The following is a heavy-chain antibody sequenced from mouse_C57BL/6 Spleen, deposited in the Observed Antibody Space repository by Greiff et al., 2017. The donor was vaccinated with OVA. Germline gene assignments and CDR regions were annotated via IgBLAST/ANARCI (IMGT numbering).Heavy chain of an antibody. CDR2: LDPSASYT. D-gene: IGHD3-2*02. CDR3: AIDSSGYSCDY. V-gene: IGHV1-69*01. J-gene: IGHJ2*01. CDR1: GYTFTSYW. Sequence: QVQLQQPGAELVMPGASVKLSCKASGYTFTSYWMHWVTQRPGQGLALIGELDPSASYTNYNQKFKGKSTLTVDKSSSTAYMQLSSLTSEDSAVYYCAIDSSGYSCDYWGQGTTLTVSS.